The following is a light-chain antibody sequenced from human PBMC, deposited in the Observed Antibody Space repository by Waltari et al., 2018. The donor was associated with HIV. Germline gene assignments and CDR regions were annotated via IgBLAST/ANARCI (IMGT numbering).Light chain of an antibody. Sequence: QAVVTQEPSLTVSPGGTVTLTCGPSTGAVTSGHYPYWFQQKPGQAPRTLIYDTSNKHSWTPARFSGSLLGGKAALTLSGAQPEDEAEYYCLLSYSGARGDVVFGGGTKLTVL. CDR1: TGAVTSGHY. J-gene: IGLJ2*01. V-gene: IGLV7-46*01. CDR2: DTS. CDR3: LLSYSGARGDVV.